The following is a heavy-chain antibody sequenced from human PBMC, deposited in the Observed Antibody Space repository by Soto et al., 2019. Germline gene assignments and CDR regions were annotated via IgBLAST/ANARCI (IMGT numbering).Heavy chain of an antibody. CDR1: GGSISSSSYY. CDR3: ARLNDYGDYASN. CDR2: IYYSGST. D-gene: IGHD4-17*01. V-gene: IGHV4-39*01. J-gene: IGHJ4*02. Sequence: QLLESGPGLVKPSETLSLTCTVSGGSISSSSYYWGWIRQPPGKGLEWIGSIYYSGSTYYNPSLKSRVTISVDTSKNQFSLKLSSVTAADAAVYYCARLNDYGDYASNWGQGTLVTVSS.